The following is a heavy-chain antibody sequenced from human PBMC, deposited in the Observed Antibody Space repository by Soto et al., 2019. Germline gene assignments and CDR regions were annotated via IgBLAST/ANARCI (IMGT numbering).Heavy chain of an antibody. J-gene: IGHJ4*02. V-gene: IGHV1-3*01. CDR3: AKSPGMYYYDSSGYYHYNY. D-gene: IGHD3-22*01. Sequence: ASVKVSCKASGYTFTSYAMHWVRQAPGQRLEWMGWINAGNGNTKYSQKFQGRVTITRDTSASTAYMELSSLRSEDTAVYYRAKSPGMYYYDSSGYYHYNYWGQGTLVTVSS. CDR1: GYTFTSYA. CDR2: INAGNGNT.